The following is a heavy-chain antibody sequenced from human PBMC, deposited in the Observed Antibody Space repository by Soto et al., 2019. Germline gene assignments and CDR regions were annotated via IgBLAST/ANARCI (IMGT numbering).Heavy chain of an antibody. J-gene: IGHJ4*02. CDR2: ISYDGSNK. V-gene: IGHV3-30*18. CDR1: GFTFSSYG. Sequence: QVQLVESGGGVVQPGRSLRLSCAASGFTFSSYGMHWVRQAPGTGLEWVAVISYDGSNKYYADSVKGRFTISRDNSKNTLYLQMNSLRAEDTAVYYCAKSNIAAAGVFDYWGQGTLVTVSS. CDR3: AKSNIAAAGVFDY. D-gene: IGHD6-13*01.